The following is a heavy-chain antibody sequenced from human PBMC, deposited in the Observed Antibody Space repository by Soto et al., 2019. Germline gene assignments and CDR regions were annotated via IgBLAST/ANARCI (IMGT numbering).Heavy chain of an antibody. V-gene: IGHV1-69*01. D-gene: IGHD7-27*01. CDR2: IIPIFGTA. CDR3: ARDSLTGDYSVDYWYFDL. Sequence: QVQLVQSGAEVKKPGSSVKVSCKASGGTFSSYAISWVRQAPGQGLEWMGGIIPIFGTANYAQKFQGRVTITADESTSTAYMELSSLRAEDTAVYYCARDSLTGDYSVDYWYFDLWGRGTLVTVSS. J-gene: IGHJ2*01. CDR1: GGTFSSYA.